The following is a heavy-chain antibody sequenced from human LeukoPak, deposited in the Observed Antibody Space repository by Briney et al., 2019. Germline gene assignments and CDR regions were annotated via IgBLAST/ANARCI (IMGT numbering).Heavy chain of an antibody. CDR3: ARVVFGRAAYYYMDV. D-gene: IGHD3-16*01. CDR2: IIPIFGTA. Sequence: ASVKVSCKASGGTFSSYAISWVRQAPGQGLEWMGGIIPIFGTANYAQKFQGRVTITTDESTSTAYMELSSLRSEDTAVYYCARVVFGRAAYYYMDVWGKGTTVTVSS. CDR1: GGTFSSYA. J-gene: IGHJ6*03. V-gene: IGHV1-69*05.